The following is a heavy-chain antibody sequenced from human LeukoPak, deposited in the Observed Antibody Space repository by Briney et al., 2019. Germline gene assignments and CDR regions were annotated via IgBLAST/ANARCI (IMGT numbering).Heavy chain of an antibody. CDR1: GGTFSSYA. CDR3: ASVPGSGSYYKSGTGTFDI. D-gene: IGHD3-10*01. Sequence: SVKVSRKASGGTFSSYAISWVRQAPGQGLEWMGGIIPIFGTANYAQKFQGRVTITADKSTSTAYMELSSLRSEDTAVYYCASVPGSGSYYKSGTGTFDIWGQGTMVTVSS. J-gene: IGHJ3*02. CDR2: IIPIFGTA. V-gene: IGHV1-69*06.